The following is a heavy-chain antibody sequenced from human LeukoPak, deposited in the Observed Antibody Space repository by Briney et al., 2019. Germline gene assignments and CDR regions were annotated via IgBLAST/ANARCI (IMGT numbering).Heavy chain of an antibody. V-gene: IGHV1-18*01. CDR2: ISAYNGNT. J-gene: IGHJ4*02. Sequence: ASVKVSCKASGYTFTSYGISWVRQAPGQGLEWMGWISAYNGNTNYAQKLQGRVTMTTDTSTSTAYMELRSLRSDDTAVYYCARAGPLECSSSFGGSLFDYWGQGTLVTVSS. D-gene: IGHD6-6*01. CDR3: ARAGPLECSSSFGGSLFDY. CDR1: GYTFTSYG.